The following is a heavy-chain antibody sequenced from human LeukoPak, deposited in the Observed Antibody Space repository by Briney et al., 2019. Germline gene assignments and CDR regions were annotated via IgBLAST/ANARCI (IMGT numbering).Heavy chain of an antibody. V-gene: IGHV3-23*01. CDR2: ISGSGDNT. Sequence: PGGTLRLSCAASGFTFRNYAMSWVRQAPGKGLQWVSAISGSGDNTYYADSVKGRFTISRDNSKYTLYLQIKSLRAEDTAVYYCAKDFGTPYYYGSGKPYWGQGTQVTVSS. CDR3: AKDFGTPYYYGSGKPY. D-gene: IGHD3-10*01. CDR1: GFTFRNYA. J-gene: IGHJ4*02.